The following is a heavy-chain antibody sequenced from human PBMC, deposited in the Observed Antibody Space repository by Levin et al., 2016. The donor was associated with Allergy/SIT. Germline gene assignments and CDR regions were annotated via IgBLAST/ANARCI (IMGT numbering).Heavy chain of an antibody. Sequence: GGSLRLSCAASGFTFSSYSMNWVRQAPGKGLEWVSSISSSSSYIYYADSVKGRFTISRDNAKNSLYLQMNSLRAEDTAVYYCARDYNTVPYGGPQHMDVWGKGTTVTVSS. CDR3: ARDYNTVPYGGPQHMDV. D-gene: IGHD3-10*01. CDR1: GFTFSSYS. CDR2: ISSSSSYI. V-gene: IGHV3-21*01. J-gene: IGHJ6*03.